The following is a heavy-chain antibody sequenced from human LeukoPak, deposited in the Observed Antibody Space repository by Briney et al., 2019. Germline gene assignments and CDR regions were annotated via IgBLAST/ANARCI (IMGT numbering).Heavy chain of an antibody. CDR2: INHSGST. Sequence: PSETLSLTCTVSGGSISSSGYYWSWIRQPPGKGLEWIGEINHSGSTNYNPSLKSRVTISVDTSKNQFSLKLSSVTAADTAVYYCARLGWELQIDYWGQGTLVTVSS. D-gene: IGHD1-26*01. CDR3: ARLGWELQIDY. V-gene: IGHV4-39*07. J-gene: IGHJ4*02. CDR1: GGSISSSGYY.